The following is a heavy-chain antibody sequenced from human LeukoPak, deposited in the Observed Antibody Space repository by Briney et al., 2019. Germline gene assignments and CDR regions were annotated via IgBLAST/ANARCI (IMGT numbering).Heavy chain of an antibody. CDR1: AFTFGDNA. V-gene: IGHV3-49*04. D-gene: IGHD1-26*01. Sequence: PGRSVSLSRTTSAFTFGDNAVGWVRQAPRGGMEWLRFIRSKAYGETTEYAVSVSGRFTISQDDSKGIDYLQMFSVQTEDRAVYYCIRFRGLLGGHYFDSWGQGTLITVSS. CDR3: IRFRGLLGGHYFDS. J-gene: IGHJ4*01. CDR2: IRSKAYGETT.